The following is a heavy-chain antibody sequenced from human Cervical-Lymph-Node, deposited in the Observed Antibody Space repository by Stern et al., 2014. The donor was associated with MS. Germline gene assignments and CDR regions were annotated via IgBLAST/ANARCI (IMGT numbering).Heavy chain of an antibody. V-gene: IGHV3-7*01. J-gene: IGHJ3*02. D-gene: IGHD3-22*01. CDR2: IKGDESEK. CDR1: GFSFSMYG. Sequence: VQLVESGGGLVQPGESLRLSCAASGFSFSMYGMTWVRQAPGKGLYWVANIKGDESEKCFGDSVKGRFSISRDNAKNSLYLQMNSLRGEDPAVYYCARCLNHDNSGYCDAFDIWGQGTMVTVSS. CDR3: ARCLNHDNSGYCDAFDI.